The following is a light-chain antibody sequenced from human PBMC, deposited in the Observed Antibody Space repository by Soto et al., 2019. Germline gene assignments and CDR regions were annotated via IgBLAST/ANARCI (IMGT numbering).Light chain of an antibody. V-gene: IGLV1-44*01. CDR1: SSNIGSNT. CDR2: ANN. CDR3: AAWDDSLNGDV. J-gene: IGLJ1*01. Sequence: QSVLTQPPSASGTPGQRVTISCSGSSSNIGSNTVNWYQQLPGTAPKLLIHANNQRPSGVPDRFSGSKSGTSASLAISWLQSEEADYYCAAWDDSLNGDVFGTGTKLTVL.